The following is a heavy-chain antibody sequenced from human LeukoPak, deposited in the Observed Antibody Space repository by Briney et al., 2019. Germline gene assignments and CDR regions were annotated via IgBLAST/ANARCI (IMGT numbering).Heavy chain of an antibody. CDR3: ARRGSGASLEYYFDL. D-gene: IGHD1-14*01. V-gene: IGHV4-59*08. CDR2: IYYSGNT. Sequence: SETLSPTCTVSGGSISSYYWSWIRQPPGKGLEYIGYIYYSGNTNSNPSLNSRVTISVDTSKNQFSLKLSSVNAADTAVYYCARRGSGASLEYYFDLWGRGTLVTVSS. CDR1: GGSISSYY. J-gene: IGHJ2*01.